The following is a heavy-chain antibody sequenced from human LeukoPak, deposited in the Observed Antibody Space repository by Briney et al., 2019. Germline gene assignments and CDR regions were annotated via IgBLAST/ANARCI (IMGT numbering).Heavy chain of an antibody. CDR2: IYHSGST. CDR1: GYSISSGYY. CDR3: ARLDIVVVPAAIGIHDAFDI. V-gene: IGHV4-38-2*01. J-gene: IGHJ3*02. D-gene: IGHD2-2*02. Sequence: SETLSLTCAVSGYSISSGYYWGWIRQPPGKGLEWIGSIYHSGSTYHNPSLKSRVTISVDTSKNQFSLKLSSVTAADTAVYYCARLDIVVVPAAIGIHDAFDIWGQGTMVTVSS.